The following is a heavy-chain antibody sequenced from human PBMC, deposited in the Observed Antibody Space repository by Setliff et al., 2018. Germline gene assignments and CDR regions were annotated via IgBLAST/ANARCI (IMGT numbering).Heavy chain of an antibody. Sequence: PGESLKISCKASGYIFTNYWIGWVRQMPGKGLEWMGVIYPGDSDTRYGPSFQGQVTFSADKSINTAYLQWSSLKASDTAIYYCTRHEDRNKCTSSSCYRENDAFDVWGQGAMVTVSS. D-gene: IGHD2-2*01. CDR2: IYPGDSDT. V-gene: IGHV5-51*01. CDR3: TRHEDRNKCTSSSCYRENDAFDV. CDR1: GYIFTNYW. J-gene: IGHJ3*01.